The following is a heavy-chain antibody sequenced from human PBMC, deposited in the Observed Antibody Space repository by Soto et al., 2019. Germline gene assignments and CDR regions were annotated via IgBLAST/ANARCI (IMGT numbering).Heavy chain of an antibody. V-gene: IGHV3-23*01. CDR3: VKWHTSNFDSLPFTGFDL. J-gene: IGHJ4*02. CDR1: GFTFSDSV. Sequence: GGSLRLSCVGSGFTFSDSVMTWVRQAPGKGLGWLSVMSGDGRTRYALSVTGRFTISRDNSKNTLYLQMRSLRAEDAAAYYCVKWHTSNFDSLPFTGFDLWCQGTQVTVS. D-gene: IGHD3-22*01. CDR2: MSGDGRT.